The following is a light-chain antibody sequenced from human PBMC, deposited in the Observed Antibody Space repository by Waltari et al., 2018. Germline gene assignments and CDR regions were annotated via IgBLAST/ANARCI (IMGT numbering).Light chain of an antibody. Sequence: WRSWQRPVHRDGETCWSWLQRRGGQCPRRLMYEVSNRDSGVADRFSGSGAGSDFTLKISRVGAEGVGVYYCMQATHWPRTFGQWTKVEIK. CDR2: EVS. J-gene: IGKJ1*01. CDR3: MQATHWPRT. CDR1: QRPVHRDGETC. V-gene: IGKV2-30*02.